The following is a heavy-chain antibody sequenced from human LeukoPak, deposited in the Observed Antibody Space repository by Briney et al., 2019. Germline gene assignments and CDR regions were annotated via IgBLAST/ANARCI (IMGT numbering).Heavy chain of an antibody. J-gene: IGHJ4*02. CDR1: GGSISSYY. CDR2: IYYSGST. CDR3: ARADILTGSFDY. Sequence: SETLSLTCTVSGGSISSYYWSWIRQPPGKGLGWIGYIYYSGSTNYNPSLKSRVTISVDTSKNQFSLKLSSVTAADTAVYYCARADILTGSFDYWGQGTLVTVSS. V-gene: IGHV4-59*01. D-gene: IGHD3-9*01.